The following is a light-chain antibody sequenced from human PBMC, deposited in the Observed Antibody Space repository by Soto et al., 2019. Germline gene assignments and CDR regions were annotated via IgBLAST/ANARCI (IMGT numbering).Light chain of an antibody. CDR3: QQYYSYPWT. V-gene: IGKV1-8*01. CDR2: AAS. Sequence: IRMSHSPSSLSASTVYRVTITFLSSQGISSYLAWYHQKPGKAPKLLIYAASTLQSGVPSRFSGSGSGTDFTLTISCLQSEDFATYYCQQYYSYPWTFGQGTKVDIK. J-gene: IGKJ1*01. CDR1: QGISSY.